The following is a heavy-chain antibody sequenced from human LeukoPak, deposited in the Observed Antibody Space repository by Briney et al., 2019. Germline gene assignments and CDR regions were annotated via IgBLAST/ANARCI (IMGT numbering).Heavy chain of an antibody. V-gene: IGHV4-59*04. Sequence: KPSETLSLTCTVSSGSISNYYWSWFRQPPGKGLEWIGYIYYSGSSFCNPSLKSRVTMSVDTSKNQFSLRLNSVTAADTAVYYCARGPTVTTDYWGQGTLVTVSS. CDR2: IYYSGSS. CDR1: SGSISNYY. CDR3: ARGPTVTTDY. J-gene: IGHJ4*02. D-gene: IGHD4-17*01.